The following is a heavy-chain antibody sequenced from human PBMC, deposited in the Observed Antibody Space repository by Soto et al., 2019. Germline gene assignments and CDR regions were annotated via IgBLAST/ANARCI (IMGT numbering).Heavy chain of an antibody. J-gene: IGHJ6*03. D-gene: IGHD6-19*01. V-gene: IGHV3-48*01. CDR2: ISSSSSTI. CDR3: ARVASSGWHYYYYYYMDV. Sequence: PGGSLRLSCAASGFTFSSYSMNWVRQAPGKGLEWVSYISSSSSTIYYADSVKGRFTISRDNAKNSLYLQMNSLRGEDTAVYYCARVASSGWHYYYYYYMDVWGKGTTVTVSS. CDR1: GFTFSSYS.